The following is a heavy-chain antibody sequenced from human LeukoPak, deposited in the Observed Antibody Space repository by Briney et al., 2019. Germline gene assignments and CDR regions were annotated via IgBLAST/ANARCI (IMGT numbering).Heavy chain of an antibody. D-gene: IGHD1/OR15-1a*01. CDR1: GFTVSSNY. Sequence: GGSLRLSCAASGFTVSSNYMSWVRQAPGKGLEWVSVIYSGGSTYYADSVKGRFTISRGNSKNTLYLQMNSLRAEDTAVYYCARGILETNYYFDLWGQGTVVTVSS. CDR2: IYSGGST. J-gene: IGHJ4*02. V-gene: IGHV3-66*01. CDR3: ARGILETNYYFDL.